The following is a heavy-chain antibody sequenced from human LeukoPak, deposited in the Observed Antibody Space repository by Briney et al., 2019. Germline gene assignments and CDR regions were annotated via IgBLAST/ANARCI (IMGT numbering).Heavy chain of an antibody. CDR2: IIPIFGTA. Sequence: SVKVSCRASGGTFSSYAISWVRQAPGQGLEWVGGIIPIFGTANYAQKFRGRGTMTADESTSTAYMELSSVRSEDTAVYYCAREAVAGNFDSWGQGTLVTVSS. V-gene: IGHV1-69*01. J-gene: IGHJ4*02. CDR1: GGTFSSYA. D-gene: IGHD6-19*01. CDR3: AREAVAGNFDS.